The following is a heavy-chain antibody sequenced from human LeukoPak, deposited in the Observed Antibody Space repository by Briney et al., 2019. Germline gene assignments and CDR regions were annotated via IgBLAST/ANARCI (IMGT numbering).Heavy chain of an antibody. CDR1: GGSISSSNYY. Sequence: SETLSLTCTVSGGSISSSNYYWGWTRHPPGEGLVWIGRIYYRGSTYYNPSLKSRITISVDTSKNQFSLRLSSVTAADTAVYYCARLWGDGYNLDYWGQGTLVTVSS. CDR3: ARLWGDGYNLDY. D-gene: IGHD5-24*01. J-gene: IGHJ4*02. V-gene: IGHV4-39*01. CDR2: IYYRGST.